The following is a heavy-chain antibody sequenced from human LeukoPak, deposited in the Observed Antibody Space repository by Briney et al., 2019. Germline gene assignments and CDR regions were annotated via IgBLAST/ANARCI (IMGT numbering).Heavy chain of an antibody. J-gene: IGHJ4*02. V-gene: IGHV4-61*09. CDR1: GYSISSGYY. D-gene: IGHD1-26*01. CDR2: IYTSGTT. Sequence: SETLSLTCSVSGYSISSGYYWGWIRQPAGKGLEWIGHIYTSGTTNYNPSLMSRVTMSVDTSKNQFSLKLSSVTAADTAVYYCARLGELDFDYWGQGTLVTVSS. CDR3: ARLGELDFDY.